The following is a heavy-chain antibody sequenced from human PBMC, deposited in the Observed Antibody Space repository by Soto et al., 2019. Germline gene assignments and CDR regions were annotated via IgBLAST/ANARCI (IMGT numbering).Heavy chain of an antibody. CDR3: ARRRAVTTFDDAFDI. V-gene: IGHV1-3*01. D-gene: IGHD4-17*01. CDR1: GYTFTRYA. Sequence: QVQLVQSGAEVKKPGASVKVSCKASGYTFTRYAMHWVRQAPQQRLEWMGWINAGNGNTKNSQKFQRRVPINRDISASTAYMQLSSLRSEDTAVFSCARRRAVTTFDDAFDIWGQGTMVTVSS. CDR2: INAGNGNT. J-gene: IGHJ3*02.